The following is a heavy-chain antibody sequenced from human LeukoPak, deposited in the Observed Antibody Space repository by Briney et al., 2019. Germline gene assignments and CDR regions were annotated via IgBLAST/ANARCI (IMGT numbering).Heavy chain of an antibody. CDR1: GGSISSSNW. CDR2: IYHSGST. D-gene: IGHD6-19*01. CDR3: ARDLTDNSSGWTLDAFDI. J-gene: IGHJ3*02. V-gene: IGHV4-4*02. Sequence: SETLSLTCAVSGGSISSSNWWSWVRQPPGKGLEWIGEIYHSGSTNYNPSLKSRVTVSVDTSKNQFSLKLSSVTAADTAVYYCARDLTDNSSGWTLDAFDIWGQGTMVTVSS.